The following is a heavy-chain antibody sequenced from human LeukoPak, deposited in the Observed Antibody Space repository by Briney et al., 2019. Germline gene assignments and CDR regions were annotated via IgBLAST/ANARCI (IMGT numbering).Heavy chain of an antibody. CDR2: IYYSGST. J-gene: IGHJ5*02. Sequence: TSETLSLTCTVSGGSISSYYWSWIRQPPGKGLEWIGYIYYSGSTNYNPSLKSRVTISVDTSKNQFSLKLSSVTAADTAVYYCARLSGRRFDFWSGSKYNWFDPWGQGTLVTVSS. V-gene: IGHV4-59*08. CDR3: ARLSGRRFDFWSGSKYNWFDP. D-gene: IGHD3-3*01. CDR1: GGSISSYY.